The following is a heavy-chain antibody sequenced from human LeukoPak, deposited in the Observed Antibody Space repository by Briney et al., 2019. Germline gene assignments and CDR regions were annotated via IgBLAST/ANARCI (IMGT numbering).Heavy chain of an antibody. V-gene: IGHV3-23*01. Sequence: PGGSLRLSCVASGFTFSSYAMSWVRQAPGKGLEWVSAITSSGGSTYYADSVKGRFTISRDNSKNTLYLQMSSLRVEDTAVYYCAKASEQRYFEYWGQGTLVTVSS. CDR1: GFTFSSYA. CDR3: AKASEQRYFEY. D-gene: IGHD1/OR15-1a*01. J-gene: IGHJ4*02. CDR2: ITSSGGST.